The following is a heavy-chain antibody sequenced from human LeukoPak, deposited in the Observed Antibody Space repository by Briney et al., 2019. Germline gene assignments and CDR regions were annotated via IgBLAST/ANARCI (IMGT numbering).Heavy chain of an antibody. V-gene: IGHV3-23*01. CDR3: AKDGMVGATTGLFYFDY. CDR2: ISGSGIGGRT. D-gene: IGHD1-26*01. Sequence: GGSLRLSCAASGFTFSSYAMSWFRQAPGKGLEWVSGISGSGIGGRTHYADSVKGRFTISRDNSKNTFYLQMNSLRDEDTAVYYCAKDGMVGATTGLFYFDYWGQGILVTVSS. CDR1: GFTFSSYA. J-gene: IGHJ4*02.